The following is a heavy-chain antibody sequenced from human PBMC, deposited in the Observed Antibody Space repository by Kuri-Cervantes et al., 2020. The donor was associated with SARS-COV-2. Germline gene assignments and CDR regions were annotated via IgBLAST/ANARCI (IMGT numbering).Heavy chain of an antibody. CDR3: AKYLSGRAGGYDSFPEIY. CDR1: GFTFSSYA. V-gene: IGHV3-30-3*02. D-gene: IGHD5-12*01. J-gene: IGHJ4*02. Sequence: GESLKISCAASGFTFSSYAMHWVRQAPGKGLELGAVISYDGSNKYYADSEKSRFTISRDNSKNTLYVQMNSVRAEDTAVYYCAKYLSGRAGGYDSFPEIYWGQGTLVTVSS. CDR2: ISYDGSNK.